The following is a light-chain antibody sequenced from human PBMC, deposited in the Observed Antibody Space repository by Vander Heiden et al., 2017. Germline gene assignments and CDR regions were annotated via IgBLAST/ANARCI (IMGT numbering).Light chain of an antibody. CDR3: GSYGGSKV. J-gene: IGLJ3*02. Sequence: QSALPHPHSPSGSPGQSVAISCTGSSSGVGGNNYVSWYQQHPGKLLIHIIYEVNKRPSGVPARFSGSKSGNTASRTVAGLQAEDEADYDCGSYGGSKVFGGGTKLTVL. CDR2: EVN. CDR1: SSGVGGNNY. V-gene: IGLV2-8*01.